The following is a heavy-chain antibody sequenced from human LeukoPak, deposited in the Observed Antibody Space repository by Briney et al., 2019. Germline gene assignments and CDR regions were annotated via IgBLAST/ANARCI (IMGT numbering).Heavy chain of an antibody. CDR1: GFTVSSNY. CDR2: IYSGGST. D-gene: IGHD1-26*01. J-gene: IGHJ4*02. V-gene: IGHV3-53*01. CDR3: AREVDSGSYRPSYYFDY. Sequence: PGGSLRLSCAASGFTVSSNYMSWIRQAPGKGLEWVSVIYSGGSTYYADSVKGRFTISRDNSKNTLYLQMNSLRAEDTAVYYCAREVDSGSYRPSYYFDYWGQGTLVTVSS.